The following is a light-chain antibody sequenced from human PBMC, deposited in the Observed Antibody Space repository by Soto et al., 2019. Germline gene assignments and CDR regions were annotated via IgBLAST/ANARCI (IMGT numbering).Light chain of an antibody. J-gene: IGKJ4*01. CDR2: DAS. CDR1: QRVNNY. CDR3: QQRGSWPLS. Sequence: EIVLTQSPATLSLSPGERATLSCRASQRVNNYLAWYQQKPGQAPRLLIYDASNRATGIPARFSGSGSGTDFTLTISSVAPEDFAVYYCQQRGSWPLSFGGGTKVEIK. V-gene: IGKV3-11*01.